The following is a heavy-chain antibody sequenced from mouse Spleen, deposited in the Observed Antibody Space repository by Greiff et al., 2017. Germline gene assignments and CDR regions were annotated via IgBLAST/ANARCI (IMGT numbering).Heavy chain of an antibody. D-gene: IGHD2-4*01. Sequence: VQLKESGPELGKPGASGEISCKAFGYSFTGYKMNWGKQSNGKSLGWIGNIDPYYGGTSYNQKFKGKATLTVDKSSSTAYMQLRSLTSEDSAVYYCASMITGPWFAYWGQGTLVTVSA. CDR3: ASMITGPWFAY. CDR2: IDPYYGGT. V-gene: IGHV1-39*01. J-gene: IGHJ3*01. CDR1: GYSFTGYK.